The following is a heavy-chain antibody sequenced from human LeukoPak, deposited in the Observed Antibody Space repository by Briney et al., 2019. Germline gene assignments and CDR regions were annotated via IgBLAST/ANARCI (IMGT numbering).Heavy chain of an antibody. D-gene: IGHD3-10*01. J-gene: IGHJ4*02. Sequence: ASVKVSCKASGYTFTSYAMHRVRQAPGQRLEWMGWINAGNGNTKYSQKFQGRVTITRDTSASTAYMELSSLRSEDTAVYYCARDAGNLWFGELLDYWGQGTLVTVSS. CDR1: GYTFTSYA. CDR2: INAGNGNT. CDR3: ARDAGNLWFGELLDY. V-gene: IGHV1-3*01.